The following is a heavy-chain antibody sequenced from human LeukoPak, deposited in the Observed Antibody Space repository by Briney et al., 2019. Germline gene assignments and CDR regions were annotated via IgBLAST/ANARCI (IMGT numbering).Heavy chain of an antibody. D-gene: IGHD3-9*01. CDR2: FDPEGGET. J-gene: IGHJ5*02. CDR3: GIGRKFDWLLCHH. Sequence: GASVKVSCKISGYTLTYMSMNWVRQAPGKGLEWMGGFDPEGGETVYAQKFQGRVTMTEDPSADTAYMELRSLSSEDTAVYYCGIGRKFDWLLCHHWGQGTLVTVSS. V-gene: IGHV1-24*01. CDR1: GYTLTYMS.